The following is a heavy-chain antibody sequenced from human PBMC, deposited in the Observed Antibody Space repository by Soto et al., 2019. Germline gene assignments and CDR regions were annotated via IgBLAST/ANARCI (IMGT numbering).Heavy chain of an antibody. V-gene: IGHV5-10-1*01. CDR1: GYSFTSYW. Sequence: GESLKISCKGSGYSFTSYWISWVRQMPGKGLEWMGRIDPSDSYTNYSPSFQGHVTISADKSISTAYLQWSSLKASDTAMYYCAIQGVTPPPYYYGMDVWGQGTTVTVSS. D-gene: IGHD3-3*01. CDR3: AIQGVTPPPYYYGMDV. CDR2: IDPSDSYT. J-gene: IGHJ6*02.